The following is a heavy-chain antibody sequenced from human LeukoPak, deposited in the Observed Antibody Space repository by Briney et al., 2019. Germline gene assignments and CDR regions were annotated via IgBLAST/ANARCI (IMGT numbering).Heavy chain of an antibody. Sequence: GGSLRLSCAASGFTCSSYWMSWVRQAPGKGLEWVANIKQDGSEKYYVDSVKGRFTISRDNAKNSLYLQMNSLRAEDTAVYYCARDQYCSCWGQGTLVTVSP. V-gene: IGHV3-7*01. J-gene: IGHJ4*02. D-gene: IGHD2-15*01. CDR2: IKQDGSEK. CDR1: GFTCSSYW. CDR3: ARDQYCSC.